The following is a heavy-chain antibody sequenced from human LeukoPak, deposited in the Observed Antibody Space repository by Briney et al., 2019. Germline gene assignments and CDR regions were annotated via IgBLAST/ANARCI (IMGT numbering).Heavy chain of an antibody. V-gene: IGHV1-18*01. CDR1: GYTFTSYG. Sequence: ASVKLSCKASGYTFTSYGISWVRQAPGQGLEWMGWISAYNGNTNYAQKLQGRVTMTTDTSTSTAYMELRSLRSDDTAVYYCAREANREWLETQDYWGQGTLVTVSS. CDR3: AREANREWLETQDY. J-gene: IGHJ4*02. D-gene: IGHD6-19*01. CDR2: ISAYNGNT.